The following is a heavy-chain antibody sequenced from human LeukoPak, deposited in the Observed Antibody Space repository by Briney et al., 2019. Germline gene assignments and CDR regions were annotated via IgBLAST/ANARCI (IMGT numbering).Heavy chain of an antibody. CDR2: IIPIFGTA. CDR3: ARSNRYIVVVPASDGYYYYMDV. J-gene: IGHJ6*03. V-gene: IGHV1-69*13. Sequence: SVKVSCKASGGTFSSYAISWVRQAPGQGLEWMGGIIPIFGTANYAQKFQGRVTITADESTSTAYMELSSLRSEDTAVYYCARSNRYIVVVPASDGYYYYMDVWGKGTTVTVSS. CDR1: GGTFSSYA. D-gene: IGHD2-2*01.